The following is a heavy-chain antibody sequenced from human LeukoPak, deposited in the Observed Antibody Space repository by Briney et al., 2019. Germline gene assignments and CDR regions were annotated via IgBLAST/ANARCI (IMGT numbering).Heavy chain of an antibody. J-gene: IGHJ6*03. V-gene: IGHV4-34*01. Sequence: SETLSLTCAVYGGSFSGYYWSWIRQPPGKGLEWIGEINHSGSTNYNPSLKSRVTISVDTSKNQFSLKLSSVTAADTAVYYCARGRGPLRLRFYYYYYYMDVWGKGTTVTVSS. CDR2: INHSGST. CDR3: ARGRGPLRLRFYYYYYYMDV. D-gene: IGHD3-3*01. CDR1: GGSFSGYY.